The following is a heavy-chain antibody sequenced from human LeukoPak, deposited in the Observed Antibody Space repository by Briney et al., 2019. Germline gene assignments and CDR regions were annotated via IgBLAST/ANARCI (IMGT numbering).Heavy chain of an antibody. CDR2: IQYSGTT. V-gene: IGHV4-59*01. CDR1: SGSITGYY. J-gene: IGHJ4*02. CDR3: ARDRAAGTLDF. D-gene: IGHD6-13*01. Sequence: SETLSLTCTVSSGSITGYYWAWIQQPPGKGLEWIGYIQYSGTTEYNPSLASRASISVDTAKDQFSLNPRSVTAADTAVYYCARDRAAGTLDFWGQGTLVTVSS.